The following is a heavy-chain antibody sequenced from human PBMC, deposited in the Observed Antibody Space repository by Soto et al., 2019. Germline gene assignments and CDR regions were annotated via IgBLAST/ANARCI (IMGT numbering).Heavy chain of an antibody. V-gene: IGHV3-74*01. CDR1: GFTFNYYW. D-gene: IGHD3-16*01. J-gene: IGHJ4*02. CDR2: IQSDGSSP. CDR3: ARGGDPDY. Sequence: EVQLVESGGGLVQPGGSLRLSCVASGFTFNYYWMHWVRQAPGKGLVWVSRIQSDGSSPDYVDSVKGRFTISRGNAKNTLYLQMNNLRAEATAVYYCARGGDPDYWGQGTLVTVSS.